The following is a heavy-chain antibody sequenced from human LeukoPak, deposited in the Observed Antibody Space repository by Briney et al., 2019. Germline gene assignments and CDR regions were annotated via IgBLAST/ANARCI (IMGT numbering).Heavy chain of an antibody. CDR1: GFTFSSYA. CDR2: ISGSGGST. Sequence: GGSLRLSCAASGFTFSSYAMSWVRQAPGKGQEWVSAISGSGGSTYYADSVKGRFTISRDNSKNTLYLQMNSLRAEDTAVYYCAKGPGRDGYNSYFDYWGQGTLVTVSS. J-gene: IGHJ4*02. D-gene: IGHD5-24*01. V-gene: IGHV3-23*01. CDR3: AKGPGRDGYNSYFDY.